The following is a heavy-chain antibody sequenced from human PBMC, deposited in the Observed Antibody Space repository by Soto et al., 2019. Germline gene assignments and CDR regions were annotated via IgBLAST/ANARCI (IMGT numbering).Heavy chain of an antibody. CDR1: GFTFSSYT. J-gene: IGHJ6*03. Sequence: EVQLLESGGGLVQPGGSLRLSCAASGFTFSSYTMTWVRQAPGKGLEWVAAIGSSGGNTDYADSVKGRITISRDNSKNTLYLQMSSLRAEDTAVYYCAKDGGSSYYYYMDVWGKGTTLTVSS. CDR3: AKDGGSSYYYYMDV. CDR2: IGSSGGNT. V-gene: IGHV3-23*01. D-gene: IGHD2-15*01.